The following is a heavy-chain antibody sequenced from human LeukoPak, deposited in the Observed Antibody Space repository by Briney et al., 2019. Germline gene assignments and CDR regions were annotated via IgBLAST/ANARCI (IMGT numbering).Heavy chain of an antibody. CDR3: ARDGGYYYMDV. Sequence: SETLSLTCTVSGGSISSYYWSWIRQPPGKGLEWIGYIYYSGSTNYNPSLKSRVTISVDTSKNQFSLKLSSVTAADTAVYYCARDGGYYYMDVWGKGTTVTVSS. D-gene: IGHD2-15*01. CDR1: GGSISSYY. J-gene: IGHJ6*03. V-gene: IGHV4-59*01. CDR2: IYYSGST.